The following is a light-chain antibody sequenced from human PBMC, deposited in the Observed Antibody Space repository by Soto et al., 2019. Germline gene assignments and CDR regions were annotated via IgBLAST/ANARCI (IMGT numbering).Light chain of an antibody. CDR1: QSVSSSY. CDR2: GGC. Sequence: EVGLTQSPGTLSLSPGERATLSCRASQSVSSSYLAWYQQKPGEAPRLLICGGCTRATGIPDRFSGSGFGTDFTLTINRLEPEDFAVYCWHQYGRSPTFGQGTKVDIK. CDR3: HQYGRSPT. J-gene: IGKJ1*01. V-gene: IGKV3-20*01.